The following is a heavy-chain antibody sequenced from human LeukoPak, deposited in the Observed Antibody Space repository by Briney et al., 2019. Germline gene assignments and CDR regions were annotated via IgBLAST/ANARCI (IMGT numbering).Heavy chain of an antibody. CDR1: GFSFRNYY. V-gene: IGHV3-11*01. CDR3: ARDLAMAGRDLDY. Sequence: GGSLRLSCAASGFSFRNYYMDWVRQAPGKGLEWVAYISNSGSIIYYAESVKGRFTISRDNAKNSLYLQMNSLRAEDTALYYCARDLAMAGRDLDYWGQGTLVTVSS. J-gene: IGHJ4*02. CDR2: ISNSGSII. D-gene: IGHD6-19*01.